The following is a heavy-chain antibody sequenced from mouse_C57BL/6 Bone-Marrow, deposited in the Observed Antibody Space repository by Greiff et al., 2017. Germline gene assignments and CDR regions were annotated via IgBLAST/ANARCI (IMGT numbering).Heavy chain of an antibody. V-gene: IGHV1-61*01. J-gene: IGHJ3*01. D-gene: IGHD2-3*01. CDR1: GYTFTSYW. Sequence: QVQLQQPGPELVRPGSSVKLSCKASGYTFTSYWLDWVKPRPGQGLEWIGNIYPSDSETHYNQKFKDKATLTVDKSSSTAYMQLSSLTSEDSAVXYCAGGDGYYVSCAYWGQGTLVTVSA. CDR3: AGGDGYYVSCAY. CDR2: IYPSDSET.